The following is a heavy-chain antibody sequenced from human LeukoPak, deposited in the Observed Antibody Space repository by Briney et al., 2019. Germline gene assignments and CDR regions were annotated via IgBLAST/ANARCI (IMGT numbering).Heavy chain of an antibody. CDR1: GYTFTRYY. Sequence: SVHVSCKASGYTFTRYYLHWLRQAPGQGLEWMGWINPNSGGTNYAQKFQGRATMTRDTSISTAYMELSRLRSDDTAVYYCARDAGSGSQLADAFDIWGQGTMVTVSS. CDR3: ARDAGSGSQLADAFDI. J-gene: IGHJ3*02. D-gene: IGHD3-10*01. CDR2: INPNSGGT. V-gene: IGHV1-2*02.